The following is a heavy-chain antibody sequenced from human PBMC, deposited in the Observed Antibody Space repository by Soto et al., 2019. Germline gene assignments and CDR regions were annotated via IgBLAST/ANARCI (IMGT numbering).Heavy chain of an antibody. CDR3: ARILVGAFDF. J-gene: IGHJ4*02. D-gene: IGHD1-26*01. V-gene: IGHV4-34*01. Sequence: NPSETLSLTCAVYGGSFSDHFWTWIRQSPGKGLEWIGDVNHRGSTSYNPSLKSRVTISLDSSKNQFSLSLSSVTAADTAVYYCARILVGAFDFWGQGVLVTVSS. CDR2: VNHRGST. CDR1: GGSFSDHF.